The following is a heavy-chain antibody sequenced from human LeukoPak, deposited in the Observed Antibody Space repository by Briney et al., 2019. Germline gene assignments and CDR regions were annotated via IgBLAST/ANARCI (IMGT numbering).Heavy chain of an antibody. Sequence: SVKVSCKASGGTFSSYAISWVRQAPGQGLEWMGGIIPIFGTANYAQKFQGRVTITTDESTSTAYMELSSLRSEDTAVYYCEGLGGSYYDSSGYVFDYWGQGTLVTVSS. D-gene: IGHD3-22*01. CDR1: GGTFSSYA. V-gene: IGHV1-69*05. J-gene: IGHJ4*02. CDR2: IIPIFGTA. CDR3: EGLGGSYYDSSGYVFDY.